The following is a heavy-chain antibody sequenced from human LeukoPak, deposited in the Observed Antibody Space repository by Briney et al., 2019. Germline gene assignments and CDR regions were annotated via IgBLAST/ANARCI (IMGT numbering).Heavy chain of an antibody. V-gene: IGHV4-38-2*02. D-gene: IGHD5-18*01. Sequence: PLETLSLTCTVSGFSISSGHYWGWVRQPPGAGLEWIGSVYQSGTTYYNPSLKSRVTTSVDMSKNQFSLRLRPVTAADTAVYYCARIFIRNGYSSYFDCWGQGTLVTVSS. CDR3: ARIFIRNGYSSYFDC. J-gene: IGHJ4*02. CDR2: VYQSGTT. CDR1: GFSISSGHY.